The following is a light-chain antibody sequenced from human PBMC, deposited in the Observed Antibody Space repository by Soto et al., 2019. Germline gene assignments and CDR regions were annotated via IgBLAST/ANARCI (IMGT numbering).Light chain of an antibody. Sequence: EIVLTQSPGTLSLSPGERATLSCRASQSISSSYLAWYQPKPGQAPRLLIYATSSRAAGIPDRFSGSGSGTAFTRTIARLEPEDFAVYYCQQYGSSLWTFGQGTKVEIK. V-gene: IGKV3-20*01. CDR1: QSISSSY. CDR3: QQYGSSLWT. CDR2: ATS. J-gene: IGKJ1*01.